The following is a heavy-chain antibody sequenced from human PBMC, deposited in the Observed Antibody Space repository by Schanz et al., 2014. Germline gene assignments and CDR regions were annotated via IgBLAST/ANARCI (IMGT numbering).Heavy chain of an antibody. CDR3: ARIGGSVFDY. Sequence: EVQLVESGGGLVQPGGSLRLSCAASGFTFSSYWMHWVRQVPGKGLVWVSRINSVGSNTDYADSVTGRFTISRDNAKNTLYLQMNTLRAEDTDVYYCARIGGSVFDYWAQGTLVTVSS. D-gene: IGHD3-10*01. V-gene: IGHV3-74*01. J-gene: IGHJ4*02. CDR2: INSVGSNT. CDR1: GFTFSSYW.